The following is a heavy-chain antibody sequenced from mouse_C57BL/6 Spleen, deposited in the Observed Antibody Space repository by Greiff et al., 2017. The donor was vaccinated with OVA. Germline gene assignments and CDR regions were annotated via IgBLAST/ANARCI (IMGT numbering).Heavy chain of an antibody. V-gene: IGHV1-64*01. J-gene: IGHJ4*01. CDR3: ARGGVPRDYAMDY. CDR2: IHPNSGST. Sequence: VQLQQPGAELVKPGASVKLSCKASGYTFTSYWMHWVKQRPGQGLEWIGMIHPNSGSTNYNEKFKSKATLTVDKSSSTAYMQLSSLTSEDSAVYYCARGGVPRDYAMDYWGQGTSVTVSS. CDR1: GYTFTSYW.